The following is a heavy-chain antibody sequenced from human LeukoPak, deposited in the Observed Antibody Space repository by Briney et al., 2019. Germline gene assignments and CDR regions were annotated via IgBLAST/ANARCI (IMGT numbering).Heavy chain of an antibody. V-gene: IGHV3-53*01. J-gene: IGHJ3*02. D-gene: IGHD3-10*01. CDR3: AHLWFGEGAFDI. CDR2: IYSGGST. CDR1: GFTVSSNY. Sequence: GGSLRLSCAAPGFTVSSNYMSWVRQAPGKGLEWVSVIYSGGSTYYADSVKGRFTISRDNSKNTLYLQMNSLRAEDTAVYYCAHLWFGEGAFDIWGQGTMVTVSS.